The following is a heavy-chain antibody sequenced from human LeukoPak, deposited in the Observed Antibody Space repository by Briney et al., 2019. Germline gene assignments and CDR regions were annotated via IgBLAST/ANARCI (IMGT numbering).Heavy chain of an antibody. CDR1: GFTFDDYA. Sequence: GGSLRLSCAASGFTFDDYAMHWVRQAPGKGLEWVSGISWNSGSIGYADSVKGRFTISRDNAKNSLYLQMNSLRAEDTALYYCARVVGGSWQNNWFDPWGQGTLVTVSS. D-gene: IGHD2-15*01. CDR3: ARVVGGSWQNNWFDP. J-gene: IGHJ5*02. CDR2: ISWNSGSI. V-gene: IGHV3-9*01.